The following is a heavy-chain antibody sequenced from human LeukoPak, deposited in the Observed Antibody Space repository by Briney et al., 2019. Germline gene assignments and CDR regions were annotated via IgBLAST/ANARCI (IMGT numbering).Heavy chain of an antibody. V-gene: IGHV4-30-2*01. D-gene: IGHD3-10*01. CDR1: GGSISSGGYS. CDR3: ARVRMVRGVIDAFDI. J-gene: IGHJ3*02. CDR2: IYHSGST. Sequence: SETLSLTCAVSGGSISSGGYSWSWIRQPPGKGLEWIGYIYHSGSTYYSPSLKSRVTISVDRSKNQFSLKLSSVTAADTAVYYCARVRMVRGVIDAFDIWGQGTMVTVSS.